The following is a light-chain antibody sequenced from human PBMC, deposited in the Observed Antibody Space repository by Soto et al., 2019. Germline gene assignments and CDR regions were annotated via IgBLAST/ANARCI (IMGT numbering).Light chain of an antibody. CDR1: SSNIGAGYD. CDR2: DNT. J-gene: IGLJ1*01. V-gene: IGLV1-40*01. Sequence: QLVLTQPPSVSGAPGQRVTISCTGSSSNIGAGYDVHWYQQIPGTAPKLLIYDNTNRPSGVSDRFSGSRSGTSASLAITGLQAEDEADYYCQAHDSSLSGYVFGAGTKLTVL. CDR3: QAHDSSLSGYV.